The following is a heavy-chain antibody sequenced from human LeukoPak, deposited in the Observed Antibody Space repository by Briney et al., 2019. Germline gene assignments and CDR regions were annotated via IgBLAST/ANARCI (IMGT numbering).Heavy chain of an antibody. J-gene: IGHJ4*02. D-gene: IGHD2-15*01. Sequence: SETLSLTCIVSGGSISNYFWSWIRQPAGEGLEWIGRIYSSGSTSYSPSLRSRVTMSVDTYKNQFSLKLSYVTAADTAVYYCARDSCSGNSCYRESQFDSWGQGTLVTVSS. CDR2: IYSSGST. V-gene: IGHV4-4*07. CDR1: GGSISNYF. CDR3: ARDSCSGNSCYRESQFDS.